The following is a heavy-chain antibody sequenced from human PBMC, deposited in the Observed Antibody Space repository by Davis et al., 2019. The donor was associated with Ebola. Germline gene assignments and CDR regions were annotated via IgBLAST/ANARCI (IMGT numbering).Heavy chain of an antibody. J-gene: IGHJ6*03. CDR3: ARGLLGYYYMDV. D-gene: IGHD2-8*02. CDR1: GGSFSGYY. V-gene: IGHV4-34*01. CDR2: INHSGST. Sequence: PSETLSLTCAVYGGSFSGYYWSWIRQPPGKELEWIGEINHSGSTNYNPSLKSRVTISVDTSKNQFSLKLSSVTAADTAVYYCARGLLGYYYMDVWGKGTTVTVSS.